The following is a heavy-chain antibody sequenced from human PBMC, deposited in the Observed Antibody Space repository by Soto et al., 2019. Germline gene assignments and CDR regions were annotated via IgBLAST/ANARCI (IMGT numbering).Heavy chain of an antibody. CDR2: IYYSGST. J-gene: IGHJ6*02. CDR1: GGSISSGDYY. CDR3: ARDPTPIVVVIREYYGMDV. D-gene: IGHD3-22*01. Sequence: QVQLQESGPGLVKPSQTLSLTCTVSGGSISSGDYYWSWIRQPPGKGLEWIGYIYYSGSTYYNPSLKSRVTVSVDTSKNQFSLKLSSVTAADTAVYYCARDPTPIVVVIREYYGMDVWGQGTTVTVSS. V-gene: IGHV4-30-4*01.